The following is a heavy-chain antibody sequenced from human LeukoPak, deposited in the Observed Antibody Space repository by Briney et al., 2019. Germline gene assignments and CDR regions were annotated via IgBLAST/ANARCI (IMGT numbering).Heavy chain of an antibody. CDR1: GGSISSSSYY. D-gene: IGHD1-1*01. J-gene: IGHJ4*02. Sequence: PSETLSLTCTVSGGSISSSSYYWGWIRQPPGKGLEWIGSIYYGGSTYYNPSLKSRVTISVDTSKNQFSLKLSSVTAADTAVYYCVVERRYYFDYWGQGTLVTVSS. CDR2: IYYGGST. CDR3: VVERRYYFDY. V-gene: IGHV4-39*01.